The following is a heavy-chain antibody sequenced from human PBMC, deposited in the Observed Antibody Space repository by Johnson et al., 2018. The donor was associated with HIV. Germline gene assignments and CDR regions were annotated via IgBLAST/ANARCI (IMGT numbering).Heavy chain of an antibody. J-gene: IGHJ3*02. Sequence: VQLVESGGGLVQPGGSLRLSCAASGFILSSYWMSWVRQAPGKGLEWVANIKQDGSEKYYVDSVKGRFTISRDNAKNSLHLQMNSQRAEDTAEYYCAGEGSRRYDDAFEIWGQGTMVTVSS. CDR2: IKQDGSEK. V-gene: IGHV3-7*01. CDR1: GFILSSYW. D-gene: IGHD6-13*01. CDR3: AGEGSRRYDDAFEI.